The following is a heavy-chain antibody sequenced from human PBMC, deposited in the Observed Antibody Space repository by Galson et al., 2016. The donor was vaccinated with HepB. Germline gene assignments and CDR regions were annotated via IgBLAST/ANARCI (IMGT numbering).Heavy chain of an antibody. V-gene: IGHV3-11*01. CDR2: ISSSGSTI. D-gene: IGHD3-22*01. J-gene: IGHJ5*02. CDR3: ARSVVATIYYYDSSGYAGLVH. Sequence: SLRLSCAASGFTFSDYYMSWIRQAPGKGLEWVSYISSSGSTIYYADSVKGRFTISRDNAKNSLYLQMNSLRAEDTAVYYCARSVVATIYYYDSSGYAGLVHWGQGTLVTVSS. CDR1: GFTFSDYY.